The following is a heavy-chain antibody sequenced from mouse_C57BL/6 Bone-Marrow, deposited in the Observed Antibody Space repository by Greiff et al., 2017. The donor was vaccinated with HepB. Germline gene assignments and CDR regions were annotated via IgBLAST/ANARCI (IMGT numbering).Heavy chain of an antibody. CDR2: ISNGGGST. J-gene: IGHJ2*01. D-gene: IGHD4-1*01. CDR1: GFTFSDYY. V-gene: IGHV5-12*01. Sequence: EVKLVESGGGLVQPGGSLKLSCAASGFTFSDYYMYWVRQTPEKRLEWVAYISNGGGSTYYPDTVKGRFTISRDNAKNTLYLQMSRLKSEDTAMYYCARQGTGTGFDYWGQGTTLTVSS. CDR3: ARQGTGTGFDY.